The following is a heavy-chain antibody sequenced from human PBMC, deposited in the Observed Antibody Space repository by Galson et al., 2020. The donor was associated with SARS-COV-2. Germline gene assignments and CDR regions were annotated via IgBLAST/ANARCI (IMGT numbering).Heavy chain of an antibody. D-gene: IGHD3-9*01. J-gene: IGHJ4*02. V-gene: IGHV2-26*01. CDR2: IFSNDEK. CDR3: ARILSFDILTGYQDYFDY. Sequence: KMSGPTLVKPTDTLTLTCTVSGFSLSNARMGVSWIRQPPGKALEWLAHIFSNDEKSYSTSLKSRLTISKDTSKSQVVLTMTNMDPVDTATYYCARILSFDILTGYQDYFDYWGQGTLVTVSS. CDR1: GFSLSNARMG.